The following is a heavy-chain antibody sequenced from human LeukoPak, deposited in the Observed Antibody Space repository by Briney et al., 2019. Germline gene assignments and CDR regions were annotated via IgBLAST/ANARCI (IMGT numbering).Heavy chain of an antibody. CDR1: GFTFSSYA. Sequence: PGGSLRLSCAASGFTFSSYAMSWVRQAPGKGLEWVSTVTGGGGTTYYADSVKGRFTISRDNSKNTLYLQMNSLRVEDTAVYYCANGAAEAATLCHDYWGQGTLVTVSS. V-gene: IGHV3-23*01. D-gene: IGHD6-19*01. J-gene: IGHJ4*02. CDR2: VTGGGGTT. CDR3: ANGAAEAATLCHDY.